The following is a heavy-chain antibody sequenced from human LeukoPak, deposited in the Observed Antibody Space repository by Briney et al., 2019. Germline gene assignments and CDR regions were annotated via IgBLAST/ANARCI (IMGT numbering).Heavy chain of an antibody. V-gene: IGHV1-18*04. Sequence: ASVKVSCTASGYTFTSYGISWVRQAPGQGLEWMGWISAYNGNTNYAQKLQGRATMTTDTSTSTAYMELRSLRSDDTAVYYCARAFDPGYGSGSYSPAYYYYYGMDVWGKGTTVTVSS. D-gene: IGHD3-10*01. CDR2: ISAYNGNT. CDR3: ARAFDPGYGSGSYSPAYYYYYGMDV. J-gene: IGHJ6*04. CDR1: GYTFTSYG.